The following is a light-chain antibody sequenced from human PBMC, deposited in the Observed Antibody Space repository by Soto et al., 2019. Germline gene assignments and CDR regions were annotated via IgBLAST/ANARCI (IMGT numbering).Light chain of an antibody. CDR1: SSNIGTNF. CDR3: AAWDDGLSGRV. CDR2: RND. V-gene: IGLV1-47*01. J-gene: IGLJ3*02. Sequence: QSVLTQPPSASGTPGQTVTISCSGSSSNIGTNFLYWYQHLPGAAPKLLIYRNDQRPSGVSDRFSDSKSGTSASLAISGLRSEDEADYYCAAWDDGLSGRVFGGGTKLTVL.